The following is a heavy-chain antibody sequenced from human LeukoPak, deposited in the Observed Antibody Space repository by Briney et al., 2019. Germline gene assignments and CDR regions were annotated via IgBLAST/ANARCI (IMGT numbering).Heavy chain of an antibody. CDR3: ARLMGYDSSGYYSNAFDI. J-gene: IGHJ3*02. CDR1: GGSISSGGYY. D-gene: IGHD3-22*01. V-gene: IGHV4-61*08. CDR2: IYYSGST. Sequence: PSQTLSLTCTVSGGSISSGGYYWSWIRQPPGTGLEWLGYIYYSGSTNYNPSLKSRVTISVDTSKNQFSLKLSSVTAADTAVYYCARLMGYDSSGYYSNAFDIWGQGTMVTVSS.